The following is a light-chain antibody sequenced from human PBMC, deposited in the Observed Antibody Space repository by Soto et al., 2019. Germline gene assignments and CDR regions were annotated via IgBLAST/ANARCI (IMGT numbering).Light chain of an antibody. V-gene: IGKV3-20*01. CDR1: QSVSSSY. CDR3: QQYGSSPLYT. J-gene: IGKJ2*01. Sequence: EIVLTQSPGTLSLSPGERATLSCRASQSVSSSYLAWYKQKPGQAPRLLIYGASSRATGIPDRFSGSVSGTDFTLTISRLEPEDFAVYYCQQYGSSPLYTFGQGTKLEIK. CDR2: GAS.